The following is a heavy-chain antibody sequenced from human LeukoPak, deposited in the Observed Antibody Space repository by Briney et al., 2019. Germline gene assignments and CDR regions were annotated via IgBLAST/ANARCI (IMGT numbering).Heavy chain of an antibody. J-gene: IGHJ4*02. CDR3: ARAMYHSYYDFWSGYHTPDYFDY. D-gene: IGHD3-3*01. CDR1: GYTFTSYY. V-gene: IGHV1-8*02. CDR2: MNPNSGNT. Sequence: ASVKVSCKASGYTFTSYYMHWVRQATGQGLEWMGWMNPNSGNTGYAQKFQGRVTMTRNTSISTAYMELSSLRSEDTAVYYCARAMYHSYYDFWSGYHTPDYFDYWGQGTLVTVSS.